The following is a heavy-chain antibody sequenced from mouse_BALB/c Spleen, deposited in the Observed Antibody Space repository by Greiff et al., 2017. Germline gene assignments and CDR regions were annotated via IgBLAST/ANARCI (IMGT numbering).Heavy chain of an antibody. CDR1: GYTFSSYW. J-gene: IGHJ2*01. CDR3: ARKITGWYYFDY. CDR2: ILPGSGST. D-gene: IGHD2-3*01. Sequence: QVQLQQSGAELMKPGASVKISCKATGYTFSSYWIEWVKQRPGHGLEWIGEILPGSGSTNYNEKFKGKATFTADTSSNTAYMQLSSLTSEDSAVYYGARKITGWYYFDYWGEGTTLTVSS. V-gene: IGHV1-9*01.